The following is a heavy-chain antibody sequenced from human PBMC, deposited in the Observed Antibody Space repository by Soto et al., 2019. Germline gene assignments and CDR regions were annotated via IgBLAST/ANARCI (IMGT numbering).Heavy chain of an antibody. CDR2: ISYDGSNK. Sequence: QVQLVESGGGVVQPGRSLRLSCAASGFTFSSYGMHWVRQAPGKGLEWVAVISYDGSNKYYADSVKGRFTISRDNSKNTLYLQMNSLRAEDTAVYYCAKDMVVVVVVAALNYWGQGTLVTVSS. J-gene: IGHJ4*02. D-gene: IGHD2-15*01. CDR1: GFTFSSYG. V-gene: IGHV3-30*18. CDR3: AKDMVVVVVVAALNY.